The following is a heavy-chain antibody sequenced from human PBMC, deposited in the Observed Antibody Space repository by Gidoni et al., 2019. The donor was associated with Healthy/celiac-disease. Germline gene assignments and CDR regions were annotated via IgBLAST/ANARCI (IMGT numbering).Heavy chain of an antibody. J-gene: IGHJ4*02. Sequence: QVQLVQSGAEVKKPGASVKVSCKASGYTYTGYYMHWVRQAPGQGLEWMGRIKPNSGGTNYAQKFQGRVTMTRDTSISTAYMELSRLRSDDTAVYYCARGPHAYYDYIWGSYRPDYFDYWGQGTLVTVSS. CDR1: GYTYTGYY. CDR2: IKPNSGGT. V-gene: IGHV1-2*06. D-gene: IGHD3-16*02. CDR3: ARGPHAYYDYIWGSYRPDYFDY.